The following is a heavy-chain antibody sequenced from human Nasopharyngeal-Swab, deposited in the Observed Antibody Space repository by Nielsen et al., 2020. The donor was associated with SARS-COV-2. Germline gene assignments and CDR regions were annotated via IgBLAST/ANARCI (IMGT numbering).Heavy chain of an antibody. CDR2: VYYTGST. CDR3: ARSPHYYYYMDV. V-gene: IGHV4-39*01. Sequence: IRQPPGKGLQWLGSVYYTGSTYYNPSLKSRVTISVDTSQNQFSLKLRSATAADTAVYYCARSPHYYYYMDVWGTGTTVTVSS. J-gene: IGHJ6*03.